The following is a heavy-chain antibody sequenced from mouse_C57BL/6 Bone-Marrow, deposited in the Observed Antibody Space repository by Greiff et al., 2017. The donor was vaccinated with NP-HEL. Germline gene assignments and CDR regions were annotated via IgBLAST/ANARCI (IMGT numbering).Heavy chain of an antibody. CDR2: INPSSGYT. CDR3: ARSYGNYSYYFDY. CDR1: GYTFTSYW. D-gene: IGHD2-1*01. Sequence: QVHVKQSGAELAKPGASVKLSCKASGYTFTSYWMHWVKQRPGQGLEWIGYINPSSGYTKYNQKFKDKATLTADKSSSTAYMQLSSLTYEDSAVYYCARSYGNYSYYFDYWGQGTTLTVSS. J-gene: IGHJ2*01. V-gene: IGHV1-7*01.